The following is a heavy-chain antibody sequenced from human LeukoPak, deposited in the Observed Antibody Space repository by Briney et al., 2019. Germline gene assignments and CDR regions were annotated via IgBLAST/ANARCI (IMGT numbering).Heavy chain of an antibody. CDR1: GGSISSGSYD. Sequence: PSQTLSLTCTVSGGSISSGSYDWSWIRQPAGKGLEWIGRIYTSGSTNYNPSLKSRVTISVDTSKNQFSLKLSSVTAADTAVYYCAGMLESDYGSGSSYDYWGQGTLVTVSS. CDR2: IYTSGST. CDR3: AGMLESDYGSGSSYDY. V-gene: IGHV4-61*02. J-gene: IGHJ4*02. D-gene: IGHD3-10*01.